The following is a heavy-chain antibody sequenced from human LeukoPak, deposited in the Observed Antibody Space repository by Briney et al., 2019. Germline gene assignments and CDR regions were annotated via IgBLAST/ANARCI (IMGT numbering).Heavy chain of an antibody. J-gene: IGHJ4*02. CDR1: GGSISSYY. CDR3: ARRAPSACYLDS. CDR2: IYYSGST. V-gene: IGHV4-59*08. Sequence: SETLSLTCTVSGGSISSYYWSWIRQPPGKGLEWIGYIYYSGSTNYNPSLKSRVTISVDTSKNQFSLKLLSVPAAHPAVYYCARRAPSACYLDSWGQGTLVTVSS. D-gene: IGHD6-19*01.